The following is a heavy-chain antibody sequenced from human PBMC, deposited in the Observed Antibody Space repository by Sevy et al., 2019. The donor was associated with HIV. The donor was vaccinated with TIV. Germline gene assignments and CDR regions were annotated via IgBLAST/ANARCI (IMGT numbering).Heavy chain of an antibody. CDR3: AHRPYGDYERGFDV. D-gene: IGHD4-17*01. Sequence: SGPTLVNPTQTLTLTCTFSGFSLTTSGVGVGWIRQPPGKAVEWLALIYWDDDKYYSPSLKSRLTITKDTSKNQVVLRMTNMDPVDTATYFCAHRPYGDYERGFDVWGQGTLVTVSS. J-gene: IGHJ3*01. CDR2: IYWDDDK. CDR1: GFSLTTSGVG. V-gene: IGHV2-5*02.